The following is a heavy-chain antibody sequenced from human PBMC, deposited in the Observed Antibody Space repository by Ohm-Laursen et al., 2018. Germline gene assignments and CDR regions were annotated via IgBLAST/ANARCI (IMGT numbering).Heavy chain of an antibody. CDR2: ITWNSGSI. V-gene: IGHV3-9*01. D-gene: IGHD5-18*01. CDR1: GYTFDDYT. Sequence: SCNASGYTFDDYTMHWVRQGLGKGLEWVAGITWNSGSIAYADSIKGRFTISRDNAKKSLYLQMNSLRAEDTALYYCAKDIKGGYSYGFVDYWGQGTLVTVSS. J-gene: IGHJ4*02. CDR3: AKDIKGGYSYGFVDY.